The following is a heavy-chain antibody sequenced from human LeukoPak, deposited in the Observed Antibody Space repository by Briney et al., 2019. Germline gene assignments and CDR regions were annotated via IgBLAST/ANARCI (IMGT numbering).Heavy chain of an antibody. Sequence: GGSLRLSCAASGFTFSSYAMHWVRQAPGKGLEWVAVISYDGSNKKYADSVKGRFTISRVNSQKTLYLQMNSLRAEDAAVYYCARGAARMVEMGTMISFEYWGQGTLVTVSS. CDR1: GFTFSSYA. J-gene: IGHJ4*02. CDR3: ARGAARMVEMGTMISFEY. V-gene: IGHV3-30*04. D-gene: IGHD5-24*01. CDR2: ISYDGSNK.